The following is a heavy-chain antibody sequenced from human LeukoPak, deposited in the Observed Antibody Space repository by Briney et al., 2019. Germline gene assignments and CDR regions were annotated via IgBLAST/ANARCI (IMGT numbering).Heavy chain of an antibody. Sequence: SETLSLTCAVYGGSFSGYYWSWIRQPPGKGLEWIGEINHSGSTNYNPSLKSRVTISVDTSKSQFSLKLSSVTAADTAVYYCARGYSSSWYGRGLFDYWGQGTLVTVSS. CDR2: INHSGST. CDR3: ARGYSSSWYGRGLFDY. D-gene: IGHD6-13*01. V-gene: IGHV4-34*01. J-gene: IGHJ4*02. CDR1: GGSFSGYY.